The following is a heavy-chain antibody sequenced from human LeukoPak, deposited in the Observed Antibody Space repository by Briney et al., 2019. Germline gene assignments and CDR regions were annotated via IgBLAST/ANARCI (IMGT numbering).Heavy chain of an antibody. CDR2: ISSGGGTT. D-gene: IGHD6-19*01. J-gene: IGHJ4*02. CDR1: GFTFSNYA. V-gene: IGHV3-23*01. Sequence: PGGSLRLSCAASGFTFSNYAMNWVRLAPGKGLEWVSVISSGGGTTYYSDSVKDRFIISRDNSKNMLYLQMNSLRVDDTALYYCAKAGIAVPATPEYCGQGTQVTVSS. CDR3: AKAGIAVPATPEY.